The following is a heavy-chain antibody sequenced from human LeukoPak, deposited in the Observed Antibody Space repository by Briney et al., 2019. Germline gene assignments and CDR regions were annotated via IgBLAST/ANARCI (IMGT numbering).Heavy chain of an antibody. J-gene: IGHJ3*02. Sequence: QTGGSLRLSCAASGFTFSSYAMSWARQAPGKGLEWVSAHSGSGGSTYYADSVKGRFTISRDNSKNTLYLQMNSLRAEDTAVYYCAKDPIVVVPAAILDDAFDIWGQGTMVTVSS. CDR3: AKDPIVVVPAAILDDAFDI. CDR1: GFTFSSYA. V-gene: IGHV3-23*01. CDR2: HSGSGGST. D-gene: IGHD2-2*02.